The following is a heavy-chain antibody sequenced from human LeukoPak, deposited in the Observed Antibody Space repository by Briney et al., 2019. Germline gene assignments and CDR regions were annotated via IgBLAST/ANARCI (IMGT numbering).Heavy chain of an antibody. CDR1: GFTFSSYW. D-gene: IGHD3-22*01. CDR2: IKQDGSEK. J-gene: IGHJ4*02. V-gene: IGHV3-7*03. Sequence: GESLRLFCAASGFTFSSYWMRWVRQAPGKWLQWAANIKQDGSEKYYVDSVKGRFTISRDNAKNPLYLQMNSLRAEDTAVYYCAREFGYYDSSGSDYWGQGTLVTVSS. CDR3: AREFGYYDSSGSDY.